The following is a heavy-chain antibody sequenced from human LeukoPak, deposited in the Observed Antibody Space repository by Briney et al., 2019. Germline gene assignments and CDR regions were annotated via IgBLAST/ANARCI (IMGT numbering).Heavy chain of an antibody. Sequence: GGSLRLSCAASGFTFSSYGMHWVRQAPGKGLEWVAFIRYDGSNKYYADSVKGRFTISRDNSKNTLYLQMNSLRAEDTAVYYCAKDYEAYCGGDYSNYFDYWGQGTLVTVSS. V-gene: IGHV3-30*02. CDR3: AKDYEAYCGGDYSNYFDY. CDR1: GFTFSSYG. D-gene: IGHD2-21*01. CDR2: IRYDGSNK. J-gene: IGHJ4*02.